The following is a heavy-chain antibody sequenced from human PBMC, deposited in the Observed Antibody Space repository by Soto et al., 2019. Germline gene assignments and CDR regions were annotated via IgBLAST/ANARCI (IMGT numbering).Heavy chain of an antibody. CDR3: ARLNYDILTGYPVHFDY. CDR2: IYYSGST. CDR1: GGSISSYY. Sequence: SETLSLTCTASGGSISSYYWSWIRQPPGKGLEWIGYIYYSGSTNYNPSLKSRVTISVDTSKNQFSLKLSSVTAADTAVYYCARLNYDILTGYPVHFDYWGQGTLVTVSS. J-gene: IGHJ4*02. D-gene: IGHD3-9*01. V-gene: IGHV4-59*01.